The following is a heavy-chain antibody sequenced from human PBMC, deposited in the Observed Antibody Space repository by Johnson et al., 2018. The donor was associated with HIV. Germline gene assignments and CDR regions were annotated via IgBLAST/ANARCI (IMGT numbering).Heavy chain of an antibody. Sequence: VQLVESGGGLVQPGRSLRLSCAASGFTFDDYAMHWVRQAPGKGLEWVSGISWNSGSIGYADSVKGRFTISRDNAKNSLYLQMNSLRAEDTALYYCARVVVVVATVRVGAFDIWGQGTMVTVSS. D-gene: IGHD2-15*01. CDR2: ISWNSGSI. CDR1: GFTFDDYA. J-gene: IGHJ3*02. V-gene: IGHV3-9*01. CDR3: ARVVVVVATVRVGAFDI.